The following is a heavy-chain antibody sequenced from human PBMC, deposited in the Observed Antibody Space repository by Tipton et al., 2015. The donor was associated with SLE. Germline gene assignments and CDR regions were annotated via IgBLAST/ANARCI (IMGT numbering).Heavy chain of an antibody. Sequence: TLSLTCTVSGGSISSHYWSWIRQPPGKGLEWIGSIYHSGSTYYNPSLKSRVTISVDTSKNQFSLKLSSVTAADTAVYYCASSYGSGSYYKARDGMDVWGQGTTVTVSS. V-gene: IGHV4-59*04. CDR2: IYHSGST. J-gene: IGHJ6*02. CDR1: GGSISSHY. CDR3: ASSYGSGSYYKARDGMDV. D-gene: IGHD3-10*01.